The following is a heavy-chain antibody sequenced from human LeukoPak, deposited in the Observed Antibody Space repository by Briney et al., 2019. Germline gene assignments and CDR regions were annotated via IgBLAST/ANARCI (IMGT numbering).Heavy chain of an antibody. CDR3: ARATPPSQQLVLVGAFDI. CDR2: IYTSGST. V-gene: IGHV4-4*07. Sequence: ASETLSLTCTVPGGSISSHYWSWIRQPPGKGLEWIGRIYTSGSTNYNPSLKSRVTMSVDTSKNQFSLKLNSVTAADTAVYYCARATPPSQQLVLVGAFDIWGQGTMVTVSS. D-gene: IGHD6-13*01. J-gene: IGHJ3*02. CDR1: GGSISSHY.